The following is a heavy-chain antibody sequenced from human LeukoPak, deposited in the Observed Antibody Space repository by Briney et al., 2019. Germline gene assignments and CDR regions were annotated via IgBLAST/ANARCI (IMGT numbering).Heavy chain of an antibody. CDR3: ANLPNDGRDY. J-gene: IGHJ4*01. V-gene: IGHV3-48*03. Sequence: GGSLRLSCAASGFSFSSYEMSWVRQAPGKGLEWVSYISSSGSTMYYADSVKGRFTISRDNAKNLLSLQMNSLRAEDTAVYYCANLPNDGRDYWGDGTLVTVSS. D-gene: IGHD3-22*01. CDR1: GFSFSSYE. CDR2: ISSSGSTM.